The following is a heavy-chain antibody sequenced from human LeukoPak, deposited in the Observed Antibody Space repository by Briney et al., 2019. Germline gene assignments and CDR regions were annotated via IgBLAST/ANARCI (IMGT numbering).Heavy chain of an antibody. D-gene: IGHD2-2*01. CDR3: ARGSCSSSSCYERLNGLDV. J-gene: IGHJ6*02. V-gene: IGHV3-13*01. Sequence: GGSLRLSCAASGFTFSNYDMHWVRQVTGKGLEWVSAFHTAGDTHYSGSVKGRFATSRENAKNSFYLQMNNLRAGDTALYYCARGSCSSSSCYERLNGLDVWGQGTTVTVSS. CDR2: FHTAGDT. CDR1: GFTFSNYD.